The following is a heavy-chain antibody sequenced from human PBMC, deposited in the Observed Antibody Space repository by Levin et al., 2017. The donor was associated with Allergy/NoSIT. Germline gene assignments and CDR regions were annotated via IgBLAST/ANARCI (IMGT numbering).Heavy chain of an antibody. CDR1: GFTFSSYG. V-gene: IGHV3-30*18. Sequence: GGSLRLSCAASGFTFSSYGMHWVRQAPGKGLEWVAVISYDGSNKYYADSVKGRFTISRDNSKNTLYLQMNSLRAEDTAVYYCAKLQSIAAAGYWGQGTLVTVSS. J-gene: IGHJ4*02. CDR2: ISYDGSNK. CDR3: AKLQSIAAAGY. D-gene: IGHD6-13*01.